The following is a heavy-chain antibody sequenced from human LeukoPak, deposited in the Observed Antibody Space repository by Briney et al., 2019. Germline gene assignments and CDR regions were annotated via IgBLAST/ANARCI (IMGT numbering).Heavy chain of an antibody. D-gene: IGHD1-26*01. CDR2: INHNGNVN. CDR3: ASGTIVGARGADN. J-gene: IGHJ4*02. V-gene: IGHV3-7*01. CDR1: GFTFSSYW. Sequence: PGGSLRLSCAASGFTFSSYWMNWARQAPGKGLEWVASINHNGNVNYYVDSVKGRFTISRDNAKNSLYLQMSNLRAEDTAVYYCASGTIVGARGADNWGQGTLVTVSS.